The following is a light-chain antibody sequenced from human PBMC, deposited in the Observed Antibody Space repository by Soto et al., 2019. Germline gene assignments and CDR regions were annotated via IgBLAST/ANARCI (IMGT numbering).Light chain of an antibody. Sequence: EIVLTQPPGTLSLSPGERATLSCRASQSVSSNYLAWYQQKPGQAPRLLMYAASSRATGIPDRFSGSGSGTDFTLTISRLEPEDFAVYYCQQYGSSPYTFGQGTKVEIK. J-gene: IGKJ2*01. CDR1: QSVSSNY. V-gene: IGKV3-20*01. CDR2: AAS. CDR3: QQYGSSPYT.